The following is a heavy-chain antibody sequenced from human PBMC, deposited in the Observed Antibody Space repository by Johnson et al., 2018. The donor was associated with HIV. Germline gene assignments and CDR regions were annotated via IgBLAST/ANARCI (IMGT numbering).Heavy chain of an antibody. J-gene: IGHJ3*02. CDR2: ISGSGGST. Sequence: VQLVESGGGLVQPGGSLRLSCAASGFTFSSYAMRWVRQAPGKGLEWVSVISGSGGSTYYADSVKGRFTISRDNSKNTLYLQMNSLRAEDTAVYYCARGSVVVILRTEDAFDIWGLGTMVTVSS. D-gene: IGHD2-2*01. CDR3: ARGSVVVILRTEDAFDI. V-gene: IGHV3-23*04. CDR1: GFTFSSYA.